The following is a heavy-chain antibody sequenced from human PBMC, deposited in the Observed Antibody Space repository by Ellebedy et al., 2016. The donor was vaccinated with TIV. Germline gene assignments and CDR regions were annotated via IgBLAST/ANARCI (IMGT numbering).Heavy chain of an antibody. D-gene: IGHD1-26*01. Sequence: SETLSLXXVMYGGSFSGFYWSWIRQSPGKGLEWIGEIDHSGTTKYSPSLKSRVTISLDKSRRQFSLKMNSATAADTAVYYCASSQWEPKLAHWGQGTLVTVSS. CDR1: GGSFSGFY. V-gene: IGHV4-34*01. J-gene: IGHJ4*02. CDR2: IDHSGTT. CDR3: ASSQWEPKLAH.